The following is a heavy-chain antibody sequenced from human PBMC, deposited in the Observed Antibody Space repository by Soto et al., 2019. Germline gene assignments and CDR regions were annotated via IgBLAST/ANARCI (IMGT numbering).Heavy chain of an antibody. Sequence: SETLSLTCTVSGGSNSTYYWNWIRQPPGKGLESLGYIYYRGSANYSPSLKSRVTISVDKSKNQLSLKLSSVTAADTAVYFCARDREGFDPWGQGTLVTVSS. J-gene: IGHJ5*02. CDR1: GGSNSTYY. CDR2: IYYRGSA. V-gene: IGHV4-59*01. CDR3: ARDREGFDP.